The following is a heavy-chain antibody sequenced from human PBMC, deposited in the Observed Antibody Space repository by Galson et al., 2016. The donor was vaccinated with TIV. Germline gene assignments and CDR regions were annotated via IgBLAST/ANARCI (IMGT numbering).Heavy chain of an antibody. CDR2: INWNGAST. CDR3: AREVTCGGACYYFDF. CDR1: GFNFDDYD. D-gene: IGHD2-21*02. V-gene: IGHV3-20*01. Sequence: SLRLSCAASGFNFDDYDFSWVRQAPGKGLEWVSSINWNGASTGHADSVKGRFTISRDNAKNSLYFQMNDLRVEDTAFYHCAREVTCGGACYYFDFWGQGTLVTVSS. J-gene: IGHJ4*02.